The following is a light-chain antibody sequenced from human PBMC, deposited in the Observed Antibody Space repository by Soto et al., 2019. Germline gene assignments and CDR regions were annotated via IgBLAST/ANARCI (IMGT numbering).Light chain of an antibody. CDR2: AAS. Sequence: DIQMTQSPSSVSASVGDRVTFTCRASQGISSWLAWYQQKPGKAPKLLIYAASTLQGAVPSRFSGRGSGTDFSLTISSLQPEDFATYYCQQTNMFPYTFGQGTRLEIK. CDR3: QQTNMFPYT. V-gene: IGKV1D-12*01. CDR1: QGISSW. J-gene: IGKJ5*01.